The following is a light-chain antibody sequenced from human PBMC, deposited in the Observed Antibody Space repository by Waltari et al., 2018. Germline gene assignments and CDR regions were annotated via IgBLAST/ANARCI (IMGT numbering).Light chain of an antibody. J-gene: IGKJ2*03. Sequence: VILTQSPATLSLSPGERATLSCRASQRVSSYLAWYQQKPGQAPRLLIYGASSRATGIPDRFSGSGSGTEFTLTISSLEPEDFAMYFCQKYSSSPYSFGQGTKVEIK. CDR1: QRVSSY. CDR2: GAS. CDR3: QKYSSSPYS. V-gene: IGKV3-20*01.